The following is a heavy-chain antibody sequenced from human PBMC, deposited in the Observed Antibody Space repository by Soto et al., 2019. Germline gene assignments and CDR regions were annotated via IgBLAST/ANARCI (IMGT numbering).Heavy chain of an antibody. J-gene: IGHJ3*02. CDR2: ISAYNGNT. D-gene: IGHD3-10*01. CDR3: ARGVLGEPTPHAFDI. V-gene: IGHV1-18*01. Sequence: ASVKVSCKASGYTFTSYGISWVRQAPGQGLEWMGWISAYNGNTNYAQKLQGRVTMTTDTSTSTAYMELRSLRSDDTAVYYCARGVLGEPTPHAFDIWGQGTMVTVSS. CDR1: GYTFTSYG.